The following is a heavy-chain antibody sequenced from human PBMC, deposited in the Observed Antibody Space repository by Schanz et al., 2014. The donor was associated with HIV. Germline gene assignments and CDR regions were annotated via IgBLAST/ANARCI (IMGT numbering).Heavy chain of an antibody. Sequence: QVYLVQSGTEVKKPGASVKVSCKASGYTFTNYDIVWVRQAPGQGLEWMGWINPNSGGTNYAQKFQGRVTMTRDTSINTAYMELSRLRSDDTAVYYCARDADLNELWPRDYYHYTMDVWGQGTTVTVSS. CDR3: ARDADLNELWPRDYYHYTMDV. V-gene: IGHV1-2*02. CDR2: INPNSGGT. D-gene: IGHD5-18*01. CDR1: GYTFTNYD. J-gene: IGHJ6*02.